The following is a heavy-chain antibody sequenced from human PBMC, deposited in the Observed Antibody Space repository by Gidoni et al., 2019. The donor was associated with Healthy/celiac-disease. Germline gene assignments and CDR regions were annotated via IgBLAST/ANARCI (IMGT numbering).Heavy chain of an antibody. Sequence: QVQLVQSGAEVKKPGASVKVSCKASDYTFPSYGISWVRQAPGQGLEWMGWIRSHNGNTNYAQNLQDRVTMTIDTSTSTAYMELTSLISDDTAVYYCAMTSRSWYFDFWGRGTLVTVSS. D-gene: IGHD2-2*01. CDR1: DYTFPSYG. V-gene: IGHV1-18*01. CDR3: AMTSRSWYFDF. CDR2: IRSHNGNT. J-gene: IGHJ2*01.